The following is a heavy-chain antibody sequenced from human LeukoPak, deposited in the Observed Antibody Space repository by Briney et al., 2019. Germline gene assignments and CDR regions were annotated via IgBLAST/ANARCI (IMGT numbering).Heavy chain of an antibody. D-gene: IGHD6-6*01. J-gene: IGHJ4*02. V-gene: IGHV4-31*03. Sequence: PSETRSLTCTVAGGSISSGCYYWGWIRQHPGKGLEWIGYIYYSGSTYYNPSLKSRVTISVDTSKTQFSLKLRSVTAADTAVYSCARVSSPFDSWGQGTLVTVSS. CDR3: ARVSSPFDS. CDR1: GGSISSGCYY. CDR2: IYYSGST.